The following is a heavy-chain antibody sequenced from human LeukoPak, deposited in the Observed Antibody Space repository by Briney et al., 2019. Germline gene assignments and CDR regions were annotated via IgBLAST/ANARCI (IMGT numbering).Heavy chain of an antibody. J-gene: IGHJ4*02. V-gene: IGHV4-4*09. CDR2: IYTSGST. Sequence: SETLSLTCTVSGGSISSYYWSWIRQPPGKGLEWIGYIYTSGSTNYNPSLKSRVTISVDTSKNQFSLKLGSVTAADTAVYYCARNIVGANQLDYWGQGTLVTVSS. CDR3: ARNIVGANQLDY. CDR1: GGSISSYY. D-gene: IGHD1-26*01.